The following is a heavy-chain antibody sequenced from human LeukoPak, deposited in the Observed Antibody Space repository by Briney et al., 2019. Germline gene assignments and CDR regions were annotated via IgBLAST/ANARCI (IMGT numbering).Heavy chain of an antibody. V-gene: IGHV4-39*01. CDR3: ARQGGEQWLVRAGWFDP. CDR1: GGSISSSSYY. D-gene: IGHD6-19*01. CDR2: IYYSGST. J-gene: IGHJ5*02. Sequence: SETLSLTCTVSGGSISSSSYYWGWIRQPPGKGLEWIGSIYYSGSTYYNPSLKSRVTISVDTSKNQFSLKLSSVTAADTAVYYCARQGGEQWLVRAGWFDPWGQGTLVTVSS.